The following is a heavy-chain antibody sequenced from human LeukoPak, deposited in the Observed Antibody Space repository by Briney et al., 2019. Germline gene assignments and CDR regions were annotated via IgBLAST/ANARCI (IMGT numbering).Heavy chain of an antibody. Sequence: GRSLRLSCAASGFTFDDYAMHWVRQTPGKGLEWVSGISWNSGNIGYADSVKGRFTISRDNAKNSLYLQMNSLRAEDMAVYYCARERRGGERGAFDIWGQGTMVTVSS. V-gene: IGHV3-9*03. J-gene: IGHJ3*02. CDR1: GFTFDDYA. CDR2: ISWNSGNI. D-gene: IGHD3-16*01. CDR3: ARERRGGERGAFDI.